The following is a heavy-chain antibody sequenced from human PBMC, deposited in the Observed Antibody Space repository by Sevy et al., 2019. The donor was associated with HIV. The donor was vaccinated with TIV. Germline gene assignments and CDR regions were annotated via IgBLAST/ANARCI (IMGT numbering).Heavy chain of an antibody. V-gene: IGHV3-30-3*01. Sequence: GGSLRLSCAASGFTFSSYAMHWVRQAPGKGLEWVAVISYDGSNKYYADSVKGRFTISRVNSKNTLYLQMNSLRAEDTAVYYCARDRVAAAADDAFDIWGQGTMVTVSS. CDR3: ARDRVAAAADDAFDI. CDR1: GFTFSSYA. CDR2: ISYDGSNK. D-gene: IGHD6-25*01. J-gene: IGHJ3*02.